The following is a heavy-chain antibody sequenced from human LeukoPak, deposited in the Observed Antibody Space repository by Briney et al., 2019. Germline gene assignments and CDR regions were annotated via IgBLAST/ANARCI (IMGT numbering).Heavy chain of an antibody. Sequence: GASVKGSCKASGYTFTSYAMHWVRQAPGQRLEWMGWINAGNGNTKYSQEFQGRVTITRDTSASTAYMELSSLRSEDMAVYYCARGALPNYYYMDVWGKGTTVTVSS. J-gene: IGHJ6*03. CDR1: GYTFTSYA. D-gene: IGHD1-26*01. V-gene: IGHV1-3*03. CDR2: INAGNGNT. CDR3: ARGALPNYYYMDV.